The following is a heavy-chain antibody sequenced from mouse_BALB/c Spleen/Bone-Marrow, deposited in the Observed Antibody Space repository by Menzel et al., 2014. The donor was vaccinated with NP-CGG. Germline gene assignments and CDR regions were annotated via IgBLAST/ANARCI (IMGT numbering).Heavy chain of an antibody. J-gene: IGHJ2*01. D-gene: IGHD2-1*01. V-gene: IGHV1-54*01. Sequence: QVQLKESGAELVRPGTSVKVSCKASGYAFTNYLIEWIRKRPEQGLEWIGVLNPGSGGTNYNEEFKGKATLTADKSSSTAYMQLSSLTSDDSAVYFCARRIYYAMGYWGQGTALTVSS. CDR2: LNPGSGGT. CDR3: ARRIYYAMGY. CDR1: GYAFTNYL.